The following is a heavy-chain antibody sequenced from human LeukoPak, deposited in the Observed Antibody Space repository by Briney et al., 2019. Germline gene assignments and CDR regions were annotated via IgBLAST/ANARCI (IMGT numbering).Heavy chain of an antibody. D-gene: IGHD3-16*01. Sequence: GSLRLSCAASGITFSNYAMNWVRQSPGKGLEWIGTISYHGRSFYNPSLKSRVSISGDTSKNQFSLKMSSVTAADTAFYYCASHVESLGAGFPFDYWGQGTLVTVSS. J-gene: IGHJ4*02. CDR3: ASHVESLGAGFPFDY. CDR1: GITFSNYA. CDR2: ISYHGRS. V-gene: IGHV4-39*01.